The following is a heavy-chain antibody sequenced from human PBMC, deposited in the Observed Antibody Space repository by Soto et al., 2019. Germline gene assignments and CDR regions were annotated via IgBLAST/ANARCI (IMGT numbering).Heavy chain of an antibody. D-gene: IGHD1-1*01. CDR1: GYTFTGYY. J-gene: IGHJ6*02. V-gene: IGHV1-2*02. Sequence: ASVKVSCKASGYTFTGYYMHWVRQTPGQGLEWMGWINPNSGGTNYAQKFQGRVTMTRDTSISTAYMELSRLRSDDTAVYYCARAGRTGTTNYYYYYGMDVWGQGTTVTVS. CDR2: INPNSGGT. CDR3: ARAGRTGTTNYYYYYGMDV.